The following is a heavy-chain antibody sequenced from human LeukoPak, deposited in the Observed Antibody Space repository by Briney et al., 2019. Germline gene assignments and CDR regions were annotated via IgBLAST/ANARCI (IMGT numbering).Heavy chain of an antibody. CDR3: ARDQGPNCSGGSCYSGEGQNWFDP. V-gene: IGHV3-7*05. J-gene: IGHJ5*02. D-gene: IGHD2-15*01. Sequence: GGSLRLSCAASGFTFSSYWMSWFRQAPGKGLAWLAYTKQDGCEQYYVDSVKGRFNISRDNAKNSLYLQMNSLRAEDTAVYYCARDQGPNCSGGSCYSGEGQNWFDPWGQGTLVTVSS. CDR2: TKQDGCEQ. CDR1: GFTFSSYW.